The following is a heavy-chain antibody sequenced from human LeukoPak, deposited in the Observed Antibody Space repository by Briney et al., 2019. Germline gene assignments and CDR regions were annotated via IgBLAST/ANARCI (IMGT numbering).Heavy chain of an antibody. CDR3: ARMDTAMALYYFDY. V-gene: IGHV4-59*01. Sequence: SETLSLTCTVSGGSISSYSMSWIRQPPGKGLEWIGYIYYSGSTNYNPSLKSRVTISVDTSKNQFSLKLSSVTAADTAVYYCARMDTAMALYYFDYWGQGTLVTVSS. J-gene: IGHJ4*02. CDR2: IYYSGST. CDR1: GGSISSYS. D-gene: IGHD5-18*01.